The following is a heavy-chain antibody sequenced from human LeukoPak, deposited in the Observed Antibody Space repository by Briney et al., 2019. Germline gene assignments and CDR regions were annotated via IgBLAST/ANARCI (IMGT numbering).Heavy chain of an antibody. CDR1: GFTSIAYA. V-gene: IGHV3-23*01. CDR3: AKAPRDMIVVVSPLDY. CDR2: IGGSGGST. J-gene: IGHJ4*02. Sequence: PGGSLRLSCVGSGFTSIAYALTWARQAPGKGLEWVSAIGGSGGSTYYADSVKGRFTISRDNSKNTLYLQMNSLRAEDTAVYYCAKAPRDMIVVVSPLDYWGQGTLVTVSS. D-gene: IGHD3-22*01.